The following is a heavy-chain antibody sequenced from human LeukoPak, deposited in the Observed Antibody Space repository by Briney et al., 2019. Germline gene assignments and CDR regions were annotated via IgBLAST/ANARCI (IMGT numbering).Heavy chain of an antibody. J-gene: IGHJ4*02. V-gene: IGHV3-13*04. Sequence: PGGSLRLSCAASGFTFSSYDMHWVRQATGKGLEWVSAIGTAGDTYYPGSVKGRFTISRENAKNSLYLPMNSLRAGDTAVYYCASERDGYNWSYWGQGTLVTVSS. CDR3: ASERDGYNWSY. D-gene: IGHD5-24*01. CDR2: IGTAGDT. CDR1: GFTFSSYD.